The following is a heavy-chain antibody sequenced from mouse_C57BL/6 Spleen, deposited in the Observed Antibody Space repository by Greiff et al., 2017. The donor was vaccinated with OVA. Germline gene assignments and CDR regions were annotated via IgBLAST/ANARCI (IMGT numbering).Heavy chain of an antibody. CDR1: GYTFTSYW. CDR3: AREGGFAY. Sequence: QVQLKQSGAELVKPGASVKLSCKASGYTFTSYWMQWVKQRPGQGLEWIGEIDPSDSYTNYNQKFKGKATLTVDTSSSTAYMQLSSLTSEDSAVYYCAREGGFAYWGQGTLVTVSA. CDR2: IDPSDSYT. V-gene: IGHV1-50*01. J-gene: IGHJ3*01.